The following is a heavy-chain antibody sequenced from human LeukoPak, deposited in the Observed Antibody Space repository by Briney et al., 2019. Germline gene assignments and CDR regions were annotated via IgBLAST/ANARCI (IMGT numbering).Heavy chain of an antibody. Sequence: PGGSLRLSCAASGFTLDDYGMSWVRQAPGKGLEWVSGINWNGGSTGYADSVKGRFTISRDNAKNSLYLQMDSLRAEDTAVYYCARDPYSGSYGHLYYYYMDVWGKGTTVTISS. CDR1: GFTLDDYG. V-gene: IGHV3-20*04. CDR2: INWNGGST. J-gene: IGHJ6*03. D-gene: IGHD1-26*01. CDR3: ARDPYSGSYGHLYYYYMDV.